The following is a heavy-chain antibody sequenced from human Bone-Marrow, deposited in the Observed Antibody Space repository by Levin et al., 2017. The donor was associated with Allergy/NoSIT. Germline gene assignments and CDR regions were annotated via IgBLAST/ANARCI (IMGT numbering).Heavy chain of an antibody. CDR3: ARRQKTGAGPRGFDF. D-gene: IGHD6-19*01. J-gene: IGHJ4*02. Sequence: LSLTCAASGFNFSDYYLTWIRQAPGKGPEWVSYISASGSFALYADSVKGRFVISRDNAKNSVHLQMSSLRADDTALYYCARRQKTGAGPRGFDFWGQGTLVTVSS. CDR1: GFNFSDYY. CDR2: ISASGSFA. V-gene: IGHV3-11*06.